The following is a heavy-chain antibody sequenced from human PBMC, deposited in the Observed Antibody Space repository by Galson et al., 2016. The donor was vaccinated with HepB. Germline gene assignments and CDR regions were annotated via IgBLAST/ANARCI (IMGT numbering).Heavy chain of an antibody. CDR1: GFTFSSYA. J-gene: IGHJ4*02. D-gene: IGHD3-3*01. CDR3: AKGYDFWSGYLSYFDF. Sequence: SLRLSCAASGFTFSSYAMHWVRQAPGKGLEWVAVISYDGSNKYYADSVKGRFTISRDNSKTTLYLQMNNLRTEDTAVYYCAKGYDFWSGYLSYFDFWGQGTLVTVSS. V-gene: IGHV3-30*04. CDR2: ISYDGSNK.